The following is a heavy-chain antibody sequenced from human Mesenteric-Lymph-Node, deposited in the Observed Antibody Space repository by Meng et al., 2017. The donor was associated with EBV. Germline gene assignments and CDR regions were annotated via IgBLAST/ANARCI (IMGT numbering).Heavy chain of an antibody. Sequence: QVRLVESGGGLFKHGGSLKLSCAASGFTFSDYYMSWIRQAPGKGLEWFSYISSSGYTIYYADSVKGRFTISRDNTKASLYLQMNSLRAEDTALYYCARVLRYFDWPLDYWGQGTLVTVSS. V-gene: IGHV3-11*01. CDR3: ARVLRYFDWPLDY. CDR1: GFTFSDYY. D-gene: IGHD3-9*01. CDR2: ISSSGYTI. J-gene: IGHJ4*02.